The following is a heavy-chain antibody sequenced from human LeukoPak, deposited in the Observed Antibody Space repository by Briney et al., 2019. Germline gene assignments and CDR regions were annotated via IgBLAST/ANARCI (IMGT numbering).Heavy chain of an antibody. D-gene: IGHD2-8*01. Sequence: SETLSLTCGVSGGSISNTNWWTWVRQPPGKGLEWIGEANLQGSTNYNPSLKSRVTISLDSSNSQLSPKLKSVTAADTAVYFCARVRRFNGPYNVYFDYWGQGTLVTVSS. V-gene: IGHV4-4*02. CDR3: ARVRRFNGPYNVYFDY. J-gene: IGHJ4*02. CDR2: ANLQGST. CDR1: GGSISNTNW.